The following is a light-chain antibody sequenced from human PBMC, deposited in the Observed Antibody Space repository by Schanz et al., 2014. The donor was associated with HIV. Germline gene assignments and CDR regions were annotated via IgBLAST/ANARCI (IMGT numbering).Light chain of an antibody. Sequence: EIVMTQSPGTLSVSPGERATLSCRASQTVSNNLAWYQQKPGQAPRLLIYGASTRVTGIPDRFIGSGSGTDFTLTINRLEPEDFAVYYCQHYGSSFGPGTKVDLK. V-gene: IGKV3-20*01. J-gene: IGKJ3*01. CDR1: QTVSNN. CDR3: QHYGSS. CDR2: GAS.